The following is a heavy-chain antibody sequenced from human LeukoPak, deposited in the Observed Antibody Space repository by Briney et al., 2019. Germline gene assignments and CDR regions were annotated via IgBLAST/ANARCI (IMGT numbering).Heavy chain of an antibody. CDR3: ARVYDILTGYLYYFDY. V-gene: IGHV3-7*03. CDR1: GFTFSSYW. CDR2: IKQDGSGK. Sequence: PGGSLRLSCAASGFTFSSYWMSWVRQAPGKGLEWVANIKQDGSGKYYVDSVKGRFTISRDNAKNSLYLQMNSLRAEDTAVYYCARVYDILTGYLYYFDYWGQGTLVTVSS. J-gene: IGHJ4*02. D-gene: IGHD3-9*01.